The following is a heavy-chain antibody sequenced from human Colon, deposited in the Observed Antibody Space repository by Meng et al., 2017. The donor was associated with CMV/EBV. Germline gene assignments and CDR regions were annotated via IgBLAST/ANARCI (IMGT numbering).Heavy chain of an antibody. V-gene: IGHV3-23*03. CDR2: IFSGGTNT. J-gene: IGHJ4*02. D-gene: IGHD1-7*01. CDR3: ARDDGTATTPDY. CDR1: GFTFSNYI. Sequence: GESLKISCAASGFTFSNYIMSWVRQAPGKGLEWVSIIFSGGTNTYYADSVKGRFTISRDNSKNTVYLQMNSLRPEDTAVYYCARDDGTATTPDYWGQGTLVTVSS.